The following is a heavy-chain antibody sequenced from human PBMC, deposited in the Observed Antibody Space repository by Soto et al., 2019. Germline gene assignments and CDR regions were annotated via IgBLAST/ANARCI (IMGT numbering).Heavy chain of an antibody. V-gene: IGHV3-73*02. J-gene: IGHJ6*02. CDR3: SRWSVPGNWYGMDV. D-gene: IGHD6-19*01. CDR2: IRSKGNNYAT. Sequence: EVQLVESGGGLVQPGGSLKLSCATSGFTFSGYAMHWVRQASGKGLEWVGRIRSKGNNYATEYAASVKGRFTISRDDLRNMAFLQMNSVRTEDTAVYYCSRWSVPGNWYGMDVWGQGTTVTVS. CDR1: GFTFSGYA.